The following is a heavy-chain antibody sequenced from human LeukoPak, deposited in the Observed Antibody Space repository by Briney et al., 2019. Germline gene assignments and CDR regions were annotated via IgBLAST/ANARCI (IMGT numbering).Heavy chain of an antibody. CDR2: IRSNGATA. CDR3: ARGQEFDDGVFDS. J-gene: IGHJ4*02. D-gene: IGHD1-1*01. CDR1: GFSFSSFA. V-gene: IGHV3-23*01. Sequence: RGSLRLSCAASGFSFSSFAMTWVRQAPGQGLEWVSTIRSNGATAYNADSVKGRFTISRDTSKNTVYLQMHSLRAEDTAIYYCARGQEFDDGVFDSWGQGTLVTVSS.